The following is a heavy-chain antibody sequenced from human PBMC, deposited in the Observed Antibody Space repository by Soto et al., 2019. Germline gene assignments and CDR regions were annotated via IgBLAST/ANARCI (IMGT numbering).Heavy chain of an antibody. J-gene: IGHJ6*02. Sequence: GGSLSLSCAASGFTFSSYAMSWVRQAPGKGLEWVGRIKSKTDGGTTDYAAPVKGRFTISRDNSKNTLYLQMNSLRAEDTAVYYCARALKRRVGDAGRRYYYYGMDVWGQGTTVTVSS. CDR3: ARALKRRVGDAGRRYYYYGMDV. V-gene: IGHV3-15*01. CDR2: IKSKTDGGTT. D-gene: IGHD1-26*01. CDR1: GFTFSSYA.